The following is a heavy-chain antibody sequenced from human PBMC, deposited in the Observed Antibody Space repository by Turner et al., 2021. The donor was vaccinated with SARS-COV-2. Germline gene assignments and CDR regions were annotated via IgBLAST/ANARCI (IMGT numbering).Heavy chain of an antibody. CDR3: AREAAAGNFHGWFDP. D-gene: IGHD6-13*01. Sequence: EVQLVESGGGLVQPGGSLRLSCEASGLTVSSNYMSWVRQAPGKGLEWVSVIYSGGSTYYADSVKGRFTISRDNSKNTLYLQMNSLRAEDTAVYYCAREAAAGNFHGWFDPWGQGTLVTVSS. V-gene: IGHV3-66*01. CDR1: GLTVSSNY. CDR2: IYSGGST. J-gene: IGHJ5*02.